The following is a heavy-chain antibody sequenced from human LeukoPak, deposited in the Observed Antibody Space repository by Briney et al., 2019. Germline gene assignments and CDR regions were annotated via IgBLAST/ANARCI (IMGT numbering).Heavy chain of an antibody. Sequence: GASVKVSCKASGYTFTGYYMHWVRQAPGQGLEWMGWINPNSGGTNYAQKFQGRVTMTRDTSISTAYMELSRLRSDDTAVYYCARRPIVGATTFDYWGQGTLVTVSS. J-gene: IGHJ4*02. CDR3: ARRPIVGATTFDY. V-gene: IGHV1-2*02. D-gene: IGHD1-26*01. CDR1: GYTFTGYY. CDR2: INPNSGGT.